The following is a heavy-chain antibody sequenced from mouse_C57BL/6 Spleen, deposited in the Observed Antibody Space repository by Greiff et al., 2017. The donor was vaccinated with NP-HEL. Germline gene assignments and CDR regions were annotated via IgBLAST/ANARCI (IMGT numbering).Heavy chain of an antibody. CDR2: IYPGSGNT. CDR3: ARLTDYYGSSYGYDAMDY. D-gene: IGHD1-1*01. V-gene: IGHV1-66*01. CDR1: GYSFTSYY. Sequence: VQLQQSGPELVKPGASVKISCKASGYSFTSYYIHWVKQRPGQGLEWIGWIYPGSGNTKYNEKFKGKATLTADTSSSTAYMQLSSLTSEDSAVYYCARLTDYYGSSYGYDAMDYWGQGTSVTVSS. J-gene: IGHJ4*01.